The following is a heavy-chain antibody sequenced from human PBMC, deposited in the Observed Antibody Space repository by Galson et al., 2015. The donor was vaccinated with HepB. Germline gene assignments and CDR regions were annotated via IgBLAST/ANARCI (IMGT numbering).Heavy chain of an antibody. CDR2: ISYEGFHK. V-gene: IGHV3-30*18. D-gene: IGHD3-10*01. CDR3: AKDFRGGGLSDFDYMDV. J-gene: IGHJ6*03. Sequence: SLRLSCAASGFTFSSYGMHWVRQAPGKGLEWVAVISYEGFHKYYADSVKGRFTVSRDNSNDTLYLQLDSVRAEDTAVYFCAKDFRGGGLSDFDYMDVWGVVTTVAVP. CDR1: GFTFSSYG.